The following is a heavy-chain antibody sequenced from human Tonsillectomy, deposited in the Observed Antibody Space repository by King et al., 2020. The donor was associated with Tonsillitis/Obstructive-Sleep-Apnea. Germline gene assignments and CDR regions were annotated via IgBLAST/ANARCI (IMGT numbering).Heavy chain of an antibody. CDR1: GFTFSSYW. CDR3: ARGPNSASGYYFDY. J-gene: IGHJ4*02. V-gene: IGHV3-7*01. CDR2: IKPDGSEK. D-gene: IGHD2-2*01. Sequence: EVQLVESGGGLVQPGGSLRLSCAASGFTFSSYWMTWVRQAPGKGLEWVANIKPDGSEKYHVDSVTGRFTFSRDNAKNSLYLQMNSLRAEDTAMYYCARGPNSASGYYFDYWGPGTLVTVSS.